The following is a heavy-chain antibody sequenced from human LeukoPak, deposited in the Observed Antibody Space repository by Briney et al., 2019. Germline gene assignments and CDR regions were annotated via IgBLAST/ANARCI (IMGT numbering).Heavy chain of an antibody. CDR1: GGSISSNTYY. D-gene: IGHD1-26*01. CDR3: ARHTPATVGIYFDY. J-gene: IGHJ4*02. CDR2: IHYSGRT. Sequence: SQTLSLTCTVSGGSISSNTYYWGWIRQTPERGLDWIGSIHYSGRTLYNPSLDSRVTISVDTSTHQFSLRLTSVTGADTAVYYCARHTPATVGIYFDYWGQGTLVTVSS. V-gene: IGHV4-39*01.